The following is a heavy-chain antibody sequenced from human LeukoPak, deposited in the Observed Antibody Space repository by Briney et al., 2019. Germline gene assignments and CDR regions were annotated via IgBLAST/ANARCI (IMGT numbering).Heavy chain of an antibody. Sequence: LPGGSLRLSCAASGFTFSSYEMNWVRQAPGKGLEWVSYISSSGSTIYYADSVKGRFTISRDNAKNSLYLQMNSLRAEDTAVYYCARDHCSGGSCYSAYWGQGTLVTVPS. J-gene: IGHJ4*02. D-gene: IGHD2-15*01. CDR2: ISSSGSTI. CDR3: ARDHCSGGSCYSAY. CDR1: GFTFSSYE. V-gene: IGHV3-48*03.